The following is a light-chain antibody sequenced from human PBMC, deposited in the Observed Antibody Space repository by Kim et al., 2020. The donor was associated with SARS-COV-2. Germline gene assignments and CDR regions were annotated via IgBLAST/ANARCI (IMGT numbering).Light chain of an antibody. V-gene: IGKV3-20*01. CDR1: SSISYNY. Sequence: SPGERATLSCRARSSISYNYLAWYLQNPGQAPRLRIHATSARAPGIPDRFSGSGSGTDFTLTISRLEPDDFVLYYCQYYGGSPLYTFGQGTKLEI. CDR2: ATS. J-gene: IGKJ2*01. CDR3: QYYGGSPLYT.